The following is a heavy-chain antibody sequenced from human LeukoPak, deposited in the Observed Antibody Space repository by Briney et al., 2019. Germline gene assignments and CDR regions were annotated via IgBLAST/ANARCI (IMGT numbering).Heavy chain of an antibody. CDR3: ARHLGYCSSTSCYSWFDP. J-gene: IGHJ5*02. Sequence: PSQTLSLTCAVSSGSISSGGYSWSWIRQPPGKGLEWIGHIYYSGSTNYNPSLKSRVTIAVDTSKNQFSLKVRSVTAADTAVYYCARHLGYCSSTSCYSWFDPWGQGTLVTVSS. CDR2: IYYSGST. CDR1: SGSISSGGYS. D-gene: IGHD2-2*01. V-gene: IGHV4-30-2*03.